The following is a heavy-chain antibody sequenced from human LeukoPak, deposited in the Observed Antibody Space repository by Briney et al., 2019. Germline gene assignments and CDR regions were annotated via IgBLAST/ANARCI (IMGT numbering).Heavy chain of an antibody. CDR2: INPNNGNA. V-gene: IGHV1-8*01. CDR1: GYTFTNFD. Sequence: ASVKDSCKASGYTFTNFDLNWVRQAPGQGLEWVGWINPNNGNADYAQRFQGRVTMTRDTAISTVYMELSSLTYEDSAVYYCARPTSRPSNYYSMDVWGKGTTVIVSS. CDR3: ARPTSRPSNYYSMDV. D-gene: IGHD6-13*01. J-gene: IGHJ6*03.